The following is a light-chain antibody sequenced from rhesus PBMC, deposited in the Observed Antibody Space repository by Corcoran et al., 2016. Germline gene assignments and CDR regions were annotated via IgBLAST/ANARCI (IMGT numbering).Light chain of an antibody. CDR1: SSDIGGYNF. CDR2: EVS. V-gene: IGLV2-32*01. Sequence: QAALTQPRSVSGSPGQSVTISCTGTSSDIGGYNFVSWYHMHPGTAPKLLIYEVSKRPSGVADRFSGSKSGNTASLTISGLQAEDAADYYCGSYAGSYSFYLFGGGTRLTVL. J-gene: IGLJ1*01. CDR3: GSYAGSYSFYL.